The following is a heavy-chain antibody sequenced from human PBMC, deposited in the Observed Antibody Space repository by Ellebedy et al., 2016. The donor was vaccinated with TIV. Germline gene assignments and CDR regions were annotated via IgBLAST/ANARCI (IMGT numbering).Heavy chain of an antibody. CDR2: IRQEGDEI. CDR3: VRRASYGDYAVQVNPWFDP. D-gene: IGHD4-17*01. CDR1: GFNFSSYW. V-gene: IGHV3-7*01. Sequence: GESLKISCAASGFNFSSYWMTWVRQAPGKGPEWVAKIRQEGDEIYYVESVKGRFTISRDNAKNSLFLQMNSLRVEDTAVYYCVRRASYGDYAVQVNPWFDPWGQGTLVTVSS. J-gene: IGHJ5*02.